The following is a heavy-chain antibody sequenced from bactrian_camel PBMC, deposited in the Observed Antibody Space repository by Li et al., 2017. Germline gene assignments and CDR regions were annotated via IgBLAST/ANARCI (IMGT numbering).Heavy chain of an antibody. Sequence: LVESGGGSVQPGGSLRLSCAASGYDSSTYCLGWFRQVPEKEREGVAAIDSDGSTIYADSVKGRFTISQDNTKNTVYLQMNKLQSEDTAMYYCAARIGWWCGDRWYGGTDFAYWGQGTQVTVS. CDR2: IDSDGST. CDR1: GYDSSTYC. D-gene: IGHD6*01. J-gene: IGHJ6*01. CDR3: AARIGWWCGDRWYGGTDFAY. V-gene: IGHV3S53*01.